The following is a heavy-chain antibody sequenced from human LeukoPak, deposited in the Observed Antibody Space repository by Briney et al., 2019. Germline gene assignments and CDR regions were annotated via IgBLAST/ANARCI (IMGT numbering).Heavy chain of an antibody. D-gene: IGHD6-19*01. J-gene: IGHJ4*02. V-gene: IGHV1-2*02. CDR3: ARGVAVTGSSGVNFDY. Sequence: ASVKVSCRSSGYTFTGYYIHWVRQAPGQGLEWMGWINPKSGGTHFAQKFQGRVTMTRDTSIFTAYMELSRLRSDDKAVYYCARGVAVTGSSGVNFDYWGQGTLVTVSS. CDR2: INPKSGGT. CDR1: GYTFTGYY.